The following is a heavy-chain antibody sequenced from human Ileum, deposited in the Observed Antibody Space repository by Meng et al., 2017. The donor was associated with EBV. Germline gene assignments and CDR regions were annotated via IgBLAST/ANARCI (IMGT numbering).Heavy chain of an antibody. Sequence: QVPVQGAGPRTVKPSGAPVLTRQCSGDSIRKCDYYWDWNRPAPGKGLEWIGSIYRSGSTYYDPSLKSRVTISLETSKNQFSLKLSSVTAADTAVYYCARDPAYPRGLFDSWGQGTLVTVSS. CDR2: IYRSGST. D-gene: IGHD3-10*01. V-gene: IGHV4-38-2*02. CDR3: ARDPAYPRGLFDS. J-gene: IGHJ4*02. CDR1: GDSIRKCDYY.